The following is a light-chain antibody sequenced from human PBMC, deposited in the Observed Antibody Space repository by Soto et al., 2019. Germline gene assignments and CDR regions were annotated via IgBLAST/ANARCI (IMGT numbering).Light chain of an antibody. J-gene: IGLJ1*01. CDR3: AAWDDSLNGLYV. CDR2: SNN. CDR1: SSNIGSNS. V-gene: IGLV1-44*01. Sequence: QSLLTQPPSASGTPGQRVTISCSGSSSNIGSNSVNWYQQLPGTAPKLLIHSNNQRPSGVPARFSGSKSGTSASLAISGLQSEDEADYYCAAWDDSLNGLYVFGTGTKVTVL.